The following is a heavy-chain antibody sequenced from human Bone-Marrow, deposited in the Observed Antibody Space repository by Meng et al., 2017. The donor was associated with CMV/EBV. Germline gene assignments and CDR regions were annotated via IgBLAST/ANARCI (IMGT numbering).Heavy chain of an antibody. J-gene: IGHJ5*02. CDR2: IYHSGST. D-gene: IGHD2-2*01. Sequence: SEPLSLTCTGSVGSINSGSYYWGWIRQPPGKGLEWIGSIYHSGSTYYNPSLKSRVTISVDTSKNQFSLKLSSVTAADTAVYYCARDVLGYCSSTSCLGGWFDPCGQGTLVTVSS. CDR1: VGSINSGSYY. V-gene: IGHV4-39*07. CDR3: ARDVLGYCSSTSCLGGWFDP.